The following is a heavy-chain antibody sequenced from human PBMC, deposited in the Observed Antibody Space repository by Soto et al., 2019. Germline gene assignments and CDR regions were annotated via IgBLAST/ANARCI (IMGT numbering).Heavy chain of an antibody. V-gene: IGHV4-39*01. J-gene: IGHJ4*02. Sequence: QLQLQESGPGLVKPSETLSLTCTVSGGSISSSSYYWGWIRQPPGKGLEWIGSIYYSGRTNNNPSIKSRDTISVDTSKNQFSLKLSSVTAADTAVYYCARHAFHSSGFTDYWGQGTLVTLSS. CDR2: IYYSGRT. D-gene: IGHD6-19*01. CDR3: ARHAFHSSGFTDY. CDR1: GGSISSSSYY.